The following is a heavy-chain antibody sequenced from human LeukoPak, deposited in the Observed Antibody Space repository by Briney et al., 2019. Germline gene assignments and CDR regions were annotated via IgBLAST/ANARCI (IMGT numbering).Heavy chain of an antibody. D-gene: IGHD1-26*01. CDR1: GFTFSSYW. CDR2: IKQDGGDK. J-gene: IGHJ4*02. V-gene: IGHV3-7*04. CDR3: ARGREEDY. Sequence: GGSLRLSCAASGFTFSSYWMTWVRQAPGKGLEWVANIKQDGGDKYYVDSVKGRFTISRDNAKNSLYLQMNSLRAGDTAVYYCARGREEDYWGQGTLVTVSS.